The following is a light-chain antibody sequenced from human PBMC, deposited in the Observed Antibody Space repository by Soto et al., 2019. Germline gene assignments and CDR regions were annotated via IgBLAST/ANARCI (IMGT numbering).Light chain of an antibody. Sequence: SVLTQPPSASGTPGQRVTISCSGSSSNIGSNTVKWYQHRPGTAPKLLIYTNSQRPSGVPDRFSGSKSGTSASLAISGLESEDEADYYCAAWDDSLNGLVFGTGTKLTVL. CDR2: TNS. J-gene: IGLJ1*01. CDR1: SSNIGSNT. V-gene: IGLV1-44*01. CDR3: AAWDDSLNGLV.